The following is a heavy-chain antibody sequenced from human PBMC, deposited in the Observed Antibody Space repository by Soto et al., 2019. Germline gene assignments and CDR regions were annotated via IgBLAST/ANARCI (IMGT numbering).Heavy chain of an antibody. J-gene: IGHJ4*02. D-gene: IGHD2-15*01. CDR2: IKSKTDGGTT. Sequence: EVQLVESGGGLVKPGGSLRLSCAASGFTFSNAWMSWVRQAPGKGLEWVGRIKSKTDGGTTDYAAPVKGRFTISRDDSKNTLYLQMNSLKTENIAVYYCTTDPERYCSGGSCYSENYWGQGTLVTVSS. CDR3: TTDPERYCSGGSCYSENY. CDR1: GFTFSNAW. V-gene: IGHV3-15*01.